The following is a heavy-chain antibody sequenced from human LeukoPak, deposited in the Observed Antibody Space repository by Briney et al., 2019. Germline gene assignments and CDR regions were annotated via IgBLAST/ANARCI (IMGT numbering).Heavy chain of an antibody. Sequence: ASVKVSCKASGGTFSSYAISWVRQAPGQGLEWMGGIIPIFGTANYAQKFQGRVTMTRNTSISTAYMELSSLRSEDTAVYYCARAAVAAAGTHWFDPWGQGTLVTVSS. CDR3: ARAAVAAAGTHWFDP. CDR2: IIPIFGTA. J-gene: IGHJ5*02. V-gene: IGHV1-69*05. D-gene: IGHD6-13*01. CDR1: GGTFSSYA.